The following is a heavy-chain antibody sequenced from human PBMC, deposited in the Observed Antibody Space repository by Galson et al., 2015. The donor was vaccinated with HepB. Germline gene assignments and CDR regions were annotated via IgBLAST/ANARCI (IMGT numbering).Heavy chain of an antibody. CDR1: DESFSGYY. J-gene: IGHJ4*02. D-gene: IGHD2-2*01. CDR3: ARVSDLVVPAAAFDY. V-gene: IGHV4-34*01. CDR2: INHRGIT. Sequence: ETLSLTCAIYDESFSGYYWSWIRQPPGEGLEWIGEINHRGITNYNPSLKSRLTILVDTSENQISLKLSSVTAADTAVYFCARVSDLVVPAAAFDYWGQGTLVTVSS.